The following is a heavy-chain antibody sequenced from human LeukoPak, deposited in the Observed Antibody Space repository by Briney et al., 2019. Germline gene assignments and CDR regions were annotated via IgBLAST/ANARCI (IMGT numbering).Heavy chain of an antibody. CDR1: GFTFSSYS. CDR3: ASGYEYSSSPPFDY. CDR2: ISSSSSTI. D-gene: IGHD6-6*01. Sequence: GGSLRLSCAASGFTFSSYSMNWVRQAPGKGLEWVSYISSSSSTIYYADSVKGRFTISRDNAKNSLYLQMNSLRAEDTAVYYCASGYEYSSSPPFDYWGQGTLVTVSS. J-gene: IGHJ4*02. V-gene: IGHV3-48*01.